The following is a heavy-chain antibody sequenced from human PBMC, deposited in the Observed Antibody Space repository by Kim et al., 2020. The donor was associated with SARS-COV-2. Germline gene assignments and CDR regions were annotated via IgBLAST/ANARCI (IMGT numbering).Heavy chain of an antibody. CDR3: ARQMGRLDFDY. J-gene: IGHJ4*02. Sequence: SETLSLTCTVSGGSISSSSYYWGWIRQPPGKGLEWIGSIYYSGSTYYNPSLKSRVTISVDTSKNQFSLKLSSVTAADTAVYYCARQMGRLDFDYWGQGTLVTVSS. CDR1: GGSISSSSYY. D-gene: IGHD6-19*01. CDR2: IYYSGST. V-gene: IGHV4-39*01.